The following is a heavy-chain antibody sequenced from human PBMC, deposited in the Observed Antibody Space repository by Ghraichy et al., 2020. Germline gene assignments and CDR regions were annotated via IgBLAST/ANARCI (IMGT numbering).Heavy chain of an antibody. J-gene: IGHJ4*02. CDR2: IYYSGST. Sequence: SETLSLTCTVSGGSISSSSYYWGWIRQPPGKGLEWIGSIYYSGSTYYNPSLKSRVTISVDTSKNQFSLKLSSVTAADTAVYYCVRLDSRGWSDYWGQGTLVTVSS. V-gene: IGHV4-39*01. CDR3: VRLDSRGWSDY. D-gene: IGHD6-19*01. CDR1: GGSISSSSYY.